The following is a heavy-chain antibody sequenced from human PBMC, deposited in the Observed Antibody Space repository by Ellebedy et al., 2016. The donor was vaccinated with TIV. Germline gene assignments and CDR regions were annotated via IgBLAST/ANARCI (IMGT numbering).Heavy chain of an antibody. CDR1: GASVSSNSPT. D-gene: IGHD3-3*01. Sequence: MPSETLSLTFAIPGASVSSNSPTWNWIRQSPSRGLEWLGRTYFRSKWYNDYAESVKSRIIINADTSKNQFSLKLDSVTPEDTAVYYCARDFGAIVDWGQGTMVTVSS. V-gene: IGHV6-1*01. CDR2: TYFRSKWYN. J-gene: IGHJ3*01. CDR3: ARDFGAIVD.